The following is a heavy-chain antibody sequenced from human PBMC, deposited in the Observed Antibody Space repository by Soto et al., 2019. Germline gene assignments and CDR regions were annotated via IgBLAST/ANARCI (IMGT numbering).Heavy chain of an antibody. CDR2: ISYDGSNK. Sequence: QVQLVESGGGVVQPGRSLRLSCAASGFTFRSYAMHWVRQAPGKGLEWVAVISYDGSNKYYADSVKGRFTISRDNSKNTLYLQMNSLRAEDTAVYYCARVPSLIAVEVYWGQGTLVTVSS. CDR3: ARVPSLIAVEVY. J-gene: IGHJ4*02. V-gene: IGHV3-30-3*01. D-gene: IGHD6-19*01. CDR1: GFTFRSYA.